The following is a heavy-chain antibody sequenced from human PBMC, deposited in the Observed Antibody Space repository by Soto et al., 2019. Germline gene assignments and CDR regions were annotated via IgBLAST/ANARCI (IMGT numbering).Heavy chain of an antibody. D-gene: IGHD1-7*01. V-gene: IGHV3-21*01. CDR3: VRGGYWNYEEGGLDV. CDR2: ISSSSSYI. Sequence: GGSLRLSCAASGFTFSSYSMNWVRQAPGKGLEWVSSISSSSSYIYYADSVKGRFTISRDNAKNSLYLQMNSLRAEDMAVYYCVRGGYWNYEEGGLDVWGQGTTVTVSS. CDR1: GFTFSSYS. J-gene: IGHJ6*02.